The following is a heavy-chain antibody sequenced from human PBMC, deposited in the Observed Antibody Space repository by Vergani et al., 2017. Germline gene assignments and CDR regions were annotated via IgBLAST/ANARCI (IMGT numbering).Heavy chain of an antibody. CDR1: GFTFTSSA. V-gene: IGHV1-58*02. Sequence: QMQLVQSRPEVKKPGTSVKVSCKASGFTFTSSAMQWVRQARGQRLEWIGWIVVGSGNTNYAQKFQERVTITRDMSTSTAYMELSSLRSEDTAVYYCAADHTYYDSSGYPRGNWYFDLWGRGTLVTVSS. CDR3: AADHTYYDSSGYPRGNWYFDL. CDR2: IVVGSGNT. D-gene: IGHD3-22*01. J-gene: IGHJ2*01.